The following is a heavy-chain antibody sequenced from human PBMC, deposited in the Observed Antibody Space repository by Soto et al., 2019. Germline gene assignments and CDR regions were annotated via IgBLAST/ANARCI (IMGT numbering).Heavy chain of an antibody. D-gene: IGHD1-26*01. CDR1: GDSVSSNIAG. CDR2: TYYRSKWYY. J-gene: IGHJ4*01. CDR3: ARGEQYSGRIFDY. V-gene: IGHV6-1*01. Sequence: QTLSLTCAIPGDSVSSNIAGWSWVRQSPSRGLEWLGRTYYRSKWYYEYAVSVRGRITINPDTSKNQYSLQLNSVTPEDTAVYFCARGEQYSGRIFDYWGQGTLVTVSS.